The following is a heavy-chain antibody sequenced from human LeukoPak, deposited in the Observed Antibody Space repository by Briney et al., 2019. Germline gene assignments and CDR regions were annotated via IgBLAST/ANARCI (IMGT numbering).Heavy chain of an antibody. CDR1: GFTVNSNY. CDR3: VRGDQEASEPAFDY. V-gene: IGHV3-53*01. Sequence: GSLRLSCAASGFTVNSNYMNWVRQAPGKGLEWVSVIYTGGSTYYADSVKGRFTISRDTAKNSLYLEMNSLRDEDTAMYYCVRGDQEASEPAFDYWGQGTLVTVSS. D-gene: IGHD1-14*01. CDR2: IYTGGST. J-gene: IGHJ4*02.